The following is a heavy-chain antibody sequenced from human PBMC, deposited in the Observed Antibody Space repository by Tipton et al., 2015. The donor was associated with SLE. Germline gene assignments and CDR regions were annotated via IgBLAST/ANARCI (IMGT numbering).Heavy chain of an antibody. D-gene: IGHD3-3*01. CDR3: AKEAAYDYYFDY. Sequence: SLRLSCAASGFTFSAYGMHWVRQAPGKGLEWVAVIWYDGSNKYYADSVKGRFTISGDISKNTLYLQMNSLRAEDTAVYYCAKEAAYDYYFDYWGQGTLVTVSS. CDR1: GFTFSAYG. CDR2: IWYDGSNK. V-gene: IGHV3-30*18. J-gene: IGHJ4*02.